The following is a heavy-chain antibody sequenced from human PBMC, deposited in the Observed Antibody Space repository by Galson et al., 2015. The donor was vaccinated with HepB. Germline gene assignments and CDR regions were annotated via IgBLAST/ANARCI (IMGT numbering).Heavy chain of an antibody. J-gene: IGHJ3*02. V-gene: IGHV5-51*01. CDR3: ARDRSGYYPDALDI. Sequence: QSGAEVKKPGESLIISCKASGYNFINYWIGWVRQMPGKGLEWMGIIYPGDSDTRYSPSFQGQVIISADKSTNTAFLQWNSLKASDTAMYFCARDRSGYYPDALDIWGQGTMVIVSS. CDR1: GYNFINYW. D-gene: IGHD3-22*01. CDR2: IYPGDSDT.